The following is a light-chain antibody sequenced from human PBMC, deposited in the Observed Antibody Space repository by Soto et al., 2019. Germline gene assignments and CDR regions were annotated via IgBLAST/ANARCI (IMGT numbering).Light chain of an antibody. CDR1: LSVSSSY. J-gene: IGKJ2*01. CDR3: QQYGSSPYT. V-gene: IGKV3-20*01. CDR2: GAS. Sequence: ELVLTQSQCTLSLSPGVRATLSCRASLSVSSSYLAWYQQKPVQAPRLLIYGASSRATGIPDRFSGSGSGTDFTLTISRLEPEDFAVYYCQQYGSSPYTFGQGTKLEIK.